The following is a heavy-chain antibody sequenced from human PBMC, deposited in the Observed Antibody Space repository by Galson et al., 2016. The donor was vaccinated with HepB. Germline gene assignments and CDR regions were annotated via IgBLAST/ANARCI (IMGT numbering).Heavy chain of an antibody. V-gene: IGHV1-2*02. CDR2: INPNNGVT. CDR3: ARFGPDSLDH. CDR1: GYTFTGYF. D-gene: IGHD3-10*01. Sequence: SVKVSCKASGYTFTGYFIHWVRQAPGQGLEWMGWINPNNGVTNYAQKFQGRVTMTRDTSITTAYIDLSRLRSGETAVYYCARFGPDSLDHWGQGTLVTVSS. J-gene: IGHJ4*02.